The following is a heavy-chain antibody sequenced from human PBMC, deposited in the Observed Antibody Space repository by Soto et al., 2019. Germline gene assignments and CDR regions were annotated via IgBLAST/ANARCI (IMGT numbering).Heavy chain of an antibody. CDR3: ANGNGAALGRGAYLHS. CDR2: ITSNGGNT. Sequence: QLLESGGGLVQPGGSLRLSCATSGFTCRSYAMSWVRQAPGKGLEWVSTITSNGGNTFYAGSVKGRFTISRDNSKSTLTLQINSLKAVDKAICYCANGNGAALGRGAYLHSWGQGTLVTVSS. CDR1: GFTCRSYA. V-gene: IGHV3-23*01. J-gene: IGHJ4*02. D-gene: IGHD3-3*02.